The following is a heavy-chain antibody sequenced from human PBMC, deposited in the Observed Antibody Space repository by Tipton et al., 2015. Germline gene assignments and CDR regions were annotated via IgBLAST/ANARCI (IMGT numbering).Heavy chain of an antibody. J-gene: IGHJ3*02. V-gene: IGHV3-9*01. CDR1: GFTFDDYG. Sequence: SLRLSCAASGFTFDDYGMYWVRQGPGKGLEWVSGITWNSGSIGYADSVKGRFTISRDNANNSLYLQMNSLRVEDTALYYCVRGCNVFITGGTYDIWGQGTLVTVSS. CDR2: ITWNSGSI. CDR3: VRGCNVFITGGTYDI. D-gene: IGHD3-16*01.